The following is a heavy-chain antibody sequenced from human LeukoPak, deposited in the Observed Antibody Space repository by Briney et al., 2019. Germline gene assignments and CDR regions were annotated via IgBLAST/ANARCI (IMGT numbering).Heavy chain of an antibody. V-gene: IGHV4-39*07. J-gene: IGHJ4*02. D-gene: IGHD6-19*01. CDR1: GGSISSSTYY. CDR2: VHYSGGS. CDR3: ARVTPAGAWLGYFDY. Sequence: SETLSLTCTVSGGSISSSTYYWGWIRQSPGKGLEWIGRVHYSGGSYYSPSLKSRVTISLNTSKNQFSLKLSSVTAADTAVYYCARVTPAGAWLGYFDYWGQGTLVTVSS.